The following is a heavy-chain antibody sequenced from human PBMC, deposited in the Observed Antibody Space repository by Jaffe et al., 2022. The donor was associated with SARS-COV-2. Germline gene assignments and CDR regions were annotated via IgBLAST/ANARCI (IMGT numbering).Heavy chain of an antibody. V-gene: IGHV3-72*01. CDR2: MRNKANSYTK. CDR3: VRLAYSSGWYVDY. CDR1: GFTFSDHY. Sequence: EVQLVESGGGVVQPGGSLRLSCAASGFTFSDHYMDWVRQAPGKGLEWVGRMRNKANSYTKEYAASVKGRFAISGDESKNSLYLQMSGLKTEDTAIYYCVRLAYSSGWYVDYWGQGTLVTVSS. D-gene: IGHD6-19*01. J-gene: IGHJ4*02.